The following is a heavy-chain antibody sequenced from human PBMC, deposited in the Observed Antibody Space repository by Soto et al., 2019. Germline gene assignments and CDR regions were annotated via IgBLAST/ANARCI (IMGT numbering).Heavy chain of an antibody. Sequence: GGSLRLSCAASGFTFSTYAINWVRQAPWKGLEWVSLIVSSGSDTYYADSVKGRFTISRDNSKNTLYLQMNSLRADDTAVYYCAKAEGSNYGKEYSQHWGQGTLVTVSS. CDR1: GFTFSTYA. V-gene: IGHV3-23*01. CDR2: IVSSGSDT. J-gene: IGHJ1*01. CDR3: AKAEGSNYGKEYSQH. D-gene: IGHD4-4*01.